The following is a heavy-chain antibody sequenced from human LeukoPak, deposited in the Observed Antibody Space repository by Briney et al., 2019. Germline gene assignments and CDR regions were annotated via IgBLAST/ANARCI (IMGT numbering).Heavy chain of an antibody. J-gene: IGHJ4*02. CDR1: AITFSSHA. CDR3: AKGFMGSVGAYFGY. V-gene: IGHV3-23*01. CDR2: ISGTSDST. Sequence: PGGSLGLSCAASAITFSSHAMSWVRQAPGKGLEWVSTISGTSDSTYYAESVKGRFTISRDNSKNTLYLQMNSLRAEDTAVYYCAKGFMGSVGAYFGYWGQGTLVTVSS. D-gene: IGHD1-26*01.